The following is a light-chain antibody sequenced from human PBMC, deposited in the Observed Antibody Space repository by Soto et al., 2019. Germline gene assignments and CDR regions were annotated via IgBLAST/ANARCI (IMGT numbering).Light chain of an antibody. CDR1: QGIRSA. V-gene: IGKV1-39*01. J-gene: IGKJ4*01. CDR2: AAS. Sequence: IQVTQSPSSLSASVVDRVTITCRTSQGIRSALCWYQQKPGKVPKLLIYAASTLQSGFPSRFSGSGSGTDFTLTISSLQPEDCATYYCQQSYSTPLTFGGGTKVDIK. CDR3: QQSYSTPLT.